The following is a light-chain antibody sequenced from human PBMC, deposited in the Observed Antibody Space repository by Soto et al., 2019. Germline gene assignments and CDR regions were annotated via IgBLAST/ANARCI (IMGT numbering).Light chain of an antibody. Sequence: QSALAQPPSASGSPGQSVTISCSGTSSDVGGYNYVSWHQQHPGKAPKLMIYEVSKRPSGVPDRFSGSKSGNTASLIVSGLQAEDEADYYCSSYAGSNNFVCGTG. CDR1: SSDVGGYNY. CDR2: EVS. CDR3: SSYAGSNNFV. J-gene: IGLJ1*01. V-gene: IGLV2-8*01.